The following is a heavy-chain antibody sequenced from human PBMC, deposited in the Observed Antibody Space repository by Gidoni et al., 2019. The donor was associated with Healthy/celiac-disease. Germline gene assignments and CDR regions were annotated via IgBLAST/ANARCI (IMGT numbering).Heavy chain of an antibody. CDR1: GFSPSTIGMC. Sequence: QVTLSESGPALVKPTQTLTLTCTFSGFSPSTIGMCVSWIRQPPGKALEWLARIDWDDDKYYSTSLKTRLTISKDTSKNQVVLTMTNLDPVDTATYYCARIEAVTTRYYYGMDVWGQGTTVTVSS. J-gene: IGHJ6*02. D-gene: IGHD4-4*01. CDR3: ARIEAVTTRYYYGMDV. CDR2: IDWDDDK. V-gene: IGHV2-70*15.